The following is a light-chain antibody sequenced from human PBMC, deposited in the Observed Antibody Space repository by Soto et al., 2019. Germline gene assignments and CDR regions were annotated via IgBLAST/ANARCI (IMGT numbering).Light chain of an antibody. V-gene: IGKV1-8*01. J-gene: IGKJ2*01. CDR3: QQYFSYPYT. CDR2: AAA. CDR1: QDISSY. Sequence: AIRMTQSPSSFSASTGDRVTITCRASQDISSYLAWYPQKVGKAPKLLIYAAATLQRGAPSRFSGSGSGTDFTLTISRLQSEDFATYYCQQYFSYPYTFGQGTKLEI.